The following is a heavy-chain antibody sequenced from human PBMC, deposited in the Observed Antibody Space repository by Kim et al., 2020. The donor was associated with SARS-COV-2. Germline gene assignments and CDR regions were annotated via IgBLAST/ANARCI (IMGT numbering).Heavy chain of an antibody. CDR1: GYTFTGYY. V-gene: IGHV1-2*02. CDR3: ARDSSIYYYDILTGYYTGWFDP. D-gene: IGHD3-9*01. Sequence: ASVKVSCKASGYTFTGYYMHWVRQAPGQGLEWMGWINPNSGGTNYAQKFQGRVTMTRDTSISTAYMELSRLRSDDTAVYYCARDSSIYYYDILTGYYTGWFDPWGQGTLVTVSS. J-gene: IGHJ5*02. CDR2: INPNSGGT.